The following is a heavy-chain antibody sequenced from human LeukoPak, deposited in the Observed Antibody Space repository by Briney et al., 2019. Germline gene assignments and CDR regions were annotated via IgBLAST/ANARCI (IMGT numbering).Heavy chain of an antibody. J-gene: IGHJ5*02. Sequence: SETLSLTCAVSGDSINSGGYSWSWIRQPPGKGLEWIGYIYHSGSTYYNPSLKSRPTISVDTSKNQFSLKLSSVTAADTAVYYCARTVRDDDYGDYGIWFDPWGQGTLVTVSS. CDR3: ARTVRDDDYGDYGIWFDP. CDR1: GDSINSGGYS. CDR2: IYHSGST. V-gene: IGHV4-30-2*05. D-gene: IGHD4-17*01.